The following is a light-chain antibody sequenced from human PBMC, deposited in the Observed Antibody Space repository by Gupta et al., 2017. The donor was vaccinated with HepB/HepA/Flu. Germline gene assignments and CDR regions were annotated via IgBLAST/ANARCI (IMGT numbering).Light chain of an antibody. CDR1: QSVSSN. V-gene: IGKV3-15*01. Sequence: EIVMTQSPATLSVSPGERATLSCRASQSVSSNLALYRQKPGQAPRLLIYAASTRAAGISDRFSVSGSGTELTLTISSLQSEGFAVDYCQQYNNWPPITFGQGTRLEIK. CDR3: QQYNNWPPIT. J-gene: IGKJ5*01. CDR2: AAS.